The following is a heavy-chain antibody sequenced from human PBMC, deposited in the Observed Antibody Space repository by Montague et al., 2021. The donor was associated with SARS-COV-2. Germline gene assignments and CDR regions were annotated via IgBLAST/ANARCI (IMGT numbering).Heavy chain of an antibody. J-gene: IGHJ3*02. V-gene: IGHV2-70*01. CDR2: IDWDDDK. Sequence: PPLVKPTQTLTLTCTFSGFSLSTSGTCVSWIRQPPGKALEWLALIDWDDDKYYSTSLKTRLTISKDTSKNQVVLTMTNMDPVDTATYYCARIWGATRGDAFDIWGQGTMVTVSS. CDR3: ARIWGATRGDAFDI. D-gene: IGHD1-26*01. CDR1: GFSLSTSGTC.